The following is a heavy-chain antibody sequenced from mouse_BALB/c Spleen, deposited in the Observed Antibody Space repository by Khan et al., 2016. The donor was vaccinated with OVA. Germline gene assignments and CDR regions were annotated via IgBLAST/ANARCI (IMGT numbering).Heavy chain of an antibody. Sequence: QVQLKQSGAELVRPGTSVKVSCKASGYAFTNYLIEWVKQRPGQGLAWIGVINPGSGGTNYHEKFKDKATLTADKSSSTAYMQLSSLTSDDSAVYCCARSGYGFGAYWGPGTLVTVSA. D-gene: IGHD3-2*02. J-gene: IGHJ3*01. CDR3: ARSGYGFGAY. CDR1: GYAFTNYL. CDR2: INPGSGGT. V-gene: IGHV1-54*01.